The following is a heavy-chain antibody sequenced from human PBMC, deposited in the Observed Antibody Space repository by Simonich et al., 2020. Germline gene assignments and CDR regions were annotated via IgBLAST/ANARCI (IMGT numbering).Heavy chain of an antibody. D-gene: IGHD1-26*01. Sequence: EVQLLESGGGLVQPGGSLRLSCAASGFTFSSYAMSWVRQAPGKGLEGCSGISGSCGSTKYADSVKGRFTISRDNSKNTLYLQMNSLRAEDTAVYYCAKDSSLVGATDWFDPWGQGTLVTVSS. CDR2: ISGSCGST. CDR1: GFTFSSYA. V-gene: IGHV3-23*01. CDR3: AKDSSLVGATDWFDP. J-gene: IGHJ5*02.